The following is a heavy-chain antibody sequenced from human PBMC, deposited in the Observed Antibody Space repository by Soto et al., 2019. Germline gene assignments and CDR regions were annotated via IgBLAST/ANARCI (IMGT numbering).Heavy chain of an antibody. CDR1: GFTFSRDS. CDR2: ISSGSSDT. Sequence: GGSLRLSCEASGFTFSRDSMNWVRQVPGKGLEWVASISSGSSDTWYADSVKGRFIISRDNAQNSLFLQMNTLRPEDTALYYCARVAYWGPGTQVTVSS. J-gene: IGHJ4*02. V-gene: IGHV3-21*01. CDR3: ARVAY.